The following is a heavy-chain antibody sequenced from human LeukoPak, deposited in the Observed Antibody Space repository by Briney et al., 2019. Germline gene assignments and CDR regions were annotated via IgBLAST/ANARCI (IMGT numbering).Heavy chain of an antibody. D-gene: IGHD6-13*01. V-gene: IGHV3-48*03. CDR1: GFTFSSYE. J-gene: IGHJ4*02. CDR3: ARSGIAAAGSDY. Sequence: PGGSLRLSCAASGFTFSSYEMNWVRQAPGKGLEWVSRISSSGNTMYYADSVKGRFTISRDNAKNSLYLQMNSLRAEDTAVYYCARSGIAAAGSDYWGQGTLVTVSS. CDR2: ISSSGNTM.